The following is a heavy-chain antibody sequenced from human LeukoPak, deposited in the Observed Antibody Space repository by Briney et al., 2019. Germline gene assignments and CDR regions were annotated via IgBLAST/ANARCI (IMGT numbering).Heavy chain of an antibody. D-gene: IGHD4-23*01. Sequence: ASVKVSCKASGNTLADYYIHWVRQAPGQGLEWMGWINPNSGGTYYAQNFQGRVTMTGDTSISTAYMELSSLRSDDTAVFYCAMYGGFSGSHFDNWGQGALVTVSS. V-gene: IGHV1-2*02. CDR1: GNTLADYY. CDR2: INPNSGGT. CDR3: AMYGGFSGSHFDN. J-gene: IGHJ4*02.